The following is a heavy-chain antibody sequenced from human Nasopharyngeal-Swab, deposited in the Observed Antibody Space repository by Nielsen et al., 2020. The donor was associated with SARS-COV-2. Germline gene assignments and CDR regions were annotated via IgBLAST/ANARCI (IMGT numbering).Heavy chain of an antibody. CDR1: GLPFRTLA. Sequence: GGGLRVCCAVCGLPFRTLAMTWVRQAPGKGLDWVSLISGSGGSPYYADSVKGRFTISRDDSKNTLYPQMNSLRAEDTAVYYCAKDGGAYFDSWGQGTLVTVSS. CDR2: ISGSGGSP. D-gene: IGHD3-16*01. J-gene: IGHJ4*02. CDR3: AKDGGAYFDS. V-gene: IGHV3-23*01.